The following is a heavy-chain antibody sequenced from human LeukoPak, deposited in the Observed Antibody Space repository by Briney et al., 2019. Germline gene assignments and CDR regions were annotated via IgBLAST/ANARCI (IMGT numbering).Heavy chain of an antibody. Sequence: GVLRLSWAASGFTFSGSTMHWVRQASGKGLEWIGRIRSKGNDYATAYAASVKGKFTISRDDSKNTAYLQMNSLKTEDTAFYYCTSYYYYDSSSPIGLVWYWGQGTLVTVSS. D-gene: IGHD3-22*01. CDR2: IRSKGNDYAT. V-gene: IGHV3-73*01. CDR1: GFTFSGST. J-gene: IGHJ4*02. CDR3: TSYYYYDSSSPIGLVWY.